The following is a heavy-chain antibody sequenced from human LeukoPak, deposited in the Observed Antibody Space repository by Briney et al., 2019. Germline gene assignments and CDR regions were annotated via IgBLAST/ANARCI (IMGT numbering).Heavy chain of an antibody. CDR3: ARVMYSSGWSFDY. Sequence: SETLSLTCTVSGGSISSYYWSWIRQPPGEGLEWIGRVFTSGIISGNTNYNPSLKSRVTMSVDTSNNQFSLKLRSVTAADTAVYYCARVMYSSGWSFDYWGQGTLVTVSS. D-gene: IGHD6-19*01. V-gene: IGHV4-4*07. J-gene: IGHJ4*02. CDR2: VFTSGIISGNT. CDR1: GGSISSYY.